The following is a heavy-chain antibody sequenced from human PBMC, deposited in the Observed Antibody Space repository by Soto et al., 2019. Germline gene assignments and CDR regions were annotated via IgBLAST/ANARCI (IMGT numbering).Heavy chain of an antibody. V-gene: IGHV1-8*01. Sequence: QVQLVQSGAEVKKPGASVKVSCKASGYTFTSYDINWVRQATGQGLEWMGWMNPNSGNTGYPQKFQGRVTMTRNTSISTAYMELSNLRFEDTAVYYCARSPPRVERNNYAGGWFDPWGQGTLVTVSS. J-gene: IGHJ5*02. CDR3: ARSPPRVERNNYAGGWFDP. CDR1: GYTFTSYD. CDR2: MNPNSGNT. D-gene: IGHD4-4*01.